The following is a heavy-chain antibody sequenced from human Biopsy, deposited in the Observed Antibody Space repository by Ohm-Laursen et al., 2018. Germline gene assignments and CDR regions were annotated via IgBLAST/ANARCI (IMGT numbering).Heavy chain of an antibody. CDR2: ISYDGSKT. V-gene: IGHV3-30*03. Sequence: SLRLSCTASGFTFSRYAMSWVRQAPGKGLEWVAAISYDGSKTDYGDSVKGRLNISRDNSKNTLDLQMSSLRVEDTAVYYCARDSSRRAREGGMDVWGQGTTVTVSS. J-gene: IGHJ6*02. D-gene: IGHD2-2*01. CDR1: GFTFSRYA. CDR3: ARDSSRRAREGGMDV.